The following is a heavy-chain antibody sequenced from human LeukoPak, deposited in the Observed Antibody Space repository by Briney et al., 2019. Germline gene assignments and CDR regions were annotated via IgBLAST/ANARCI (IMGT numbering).Heavy chain of an antibody. J-gene: IGHJ4*02. CDR2: IYWDDDK. CDR3: AHTRGYCSSTSCYRETINFDY. V-gene: IGHV2-5*02. Sequence: SGPTLVKPTETLTLTCTFSGFSLSTSGVGVGWIRQPPGKALEWLALIYWDDDKRYSPSLKSRLTITKDTSKNQVVLTMTNMDPVDTATYYCAHTRGYCSSTSCYRETINFDYWGQGTLVTVSS. D-gene: IGHD2-2*01. CDR1: GFSLSTSGVG.